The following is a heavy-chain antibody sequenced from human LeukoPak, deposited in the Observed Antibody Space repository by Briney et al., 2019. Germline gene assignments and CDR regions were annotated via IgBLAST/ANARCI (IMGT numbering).Heavy chain of an antibody. CDR2: IKQDGSEK. D-gene: IGHD2-2*01. J-gene: IGHJ6*03. CDR1: GFTFSSYW. CDR3: ARDGVVAVPATTVYYHMDV. V-gene: IGHV3-7*01. Sequence: PGGSLRLSCAASGFTFSSYWMSWVRQAPGKGLEWVANIKQDGSEKYYVDSVKGRFTISRDNAKNSLYLQMNSLRSEDTAVYYCARDGVVAVPATTVYYHMDVWGKGTTVTVSS.